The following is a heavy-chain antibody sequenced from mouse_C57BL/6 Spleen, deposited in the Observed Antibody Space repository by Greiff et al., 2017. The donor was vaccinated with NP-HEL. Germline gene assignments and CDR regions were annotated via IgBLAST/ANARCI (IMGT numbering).Heavy chain of an antibody. Sequence: VQLQQSGPELVKPGASVKISCKASGYSFTDYNMNWVKQSNGKSLEWIGVINPNYGSTSYNQKFKGKSTLSVDHSSSTAYMQLNSLTSEDSAVYCGYGYWNDYYARDYWGQGTSVTVSS. CDR3: YGYWNDYYARDY. V-gene: IGHV1-39*01. D-gene: IGHD2-2*01. J-gene: IGHJ4*01. CDR1: GYSFTDYN. CDR2: INPNYGST.